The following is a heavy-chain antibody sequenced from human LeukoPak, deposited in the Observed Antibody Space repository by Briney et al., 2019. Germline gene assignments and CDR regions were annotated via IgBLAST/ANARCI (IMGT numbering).Heavy chain of an antibody. D-gene: IGHD2-21*02. V-gene: IGHV3-30*02. CDR3: AKDLLMTQLAVTAPFDY. J-gene: IGHJ4*02. Sequence: GGSLRLSCAASGFTFSSYGMNWVRQAPGKGLEWVAFIWYDGNHQRLAESVKGRFVISRDNSKNIVYLEMNSLRLEDAAVYYCAKDLLMTQLAVTAPFDYWGQGTLVTVSS. CDR2: IWYDGNHQ. CDR1: GFTFSSYG.